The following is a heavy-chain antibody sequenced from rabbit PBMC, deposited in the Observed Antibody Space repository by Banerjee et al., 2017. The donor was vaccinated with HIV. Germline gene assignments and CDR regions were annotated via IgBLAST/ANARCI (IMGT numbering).Heavy chain of an antibody. Sequence: QSLEESGGGLVKPEGSLTLTCTASGFSFSSGYDMCWVRQAPGKGLEWIACIGASSGITYYASWAKGRFTVSKASSTTVTLQMTSLTAADTATYFCARGGWNGRSLNLWGPGTLVTVS. D-gene: IGHD1-1*01. J-gene: IGHJ4*01. CDR1: GFSFSSGYD. V-gene: IGHV1S40*01. CDR3: ARGGWNGRSLNL. CDR2: IGASSGIT.